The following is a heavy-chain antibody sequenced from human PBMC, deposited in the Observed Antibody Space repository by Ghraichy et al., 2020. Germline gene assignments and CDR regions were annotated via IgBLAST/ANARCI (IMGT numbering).Heavy chain of an antibody. V-gene: IGHV3-13*01. D-gene: IGHD3-9*01. CDR2: IGTAGDT. CDR3: ARVTGRYAFDI. CDR1: GFTFSSYD. J-gene: IGHJ3*02. Sequence: GGSLRLSCAASGFTFSSYDMHWVRQATGKGLEWVSAIGTAGDTYYPGSVKGRFTISRENAKNSLYLQMNSLRAGDTAVYYCARVTGRYAFDIWGQGTMVTVSS.